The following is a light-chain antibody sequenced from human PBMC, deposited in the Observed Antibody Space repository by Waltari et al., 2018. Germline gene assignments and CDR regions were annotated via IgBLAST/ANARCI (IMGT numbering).Light chain of an antibody. J-gene: IGKJ2*01. Sequence: DMQMKQSPSSLSASVGDRITISCRASQNINTYINWYQQKPGKAPQLLIYAAINLQSGVPARFRGSGSGTDFSLTSSSLQPEDSATYYGQQTYSTSLFGQGTKLEIK. V-gene: IGKV1-39*01. CDR3: QQTYSTSL. CDR2: AAI. CDR1: QNINTY.